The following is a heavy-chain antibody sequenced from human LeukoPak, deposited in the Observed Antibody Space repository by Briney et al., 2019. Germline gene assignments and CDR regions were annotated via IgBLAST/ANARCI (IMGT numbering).Heavy chain of an antibody. CDR1: GFNFSSYS. CDR3: AREERDGYNYYWYFDL. Sequence: GGSLRLSCAASGFNFSSYSMNWVRQAPGKGLEWVSSISSSSIYIYYADSAKGRFTISRDNAKNSLYLQISSLRAEDTAMYYCAREERDGYNYYWYFDLWGRGTLVTVSS. V-gene: IGHV3-21*01. D-gene: IGHD5-24*01. CDR2: ISSSSIYI. J-gene: IGHJ2*01.